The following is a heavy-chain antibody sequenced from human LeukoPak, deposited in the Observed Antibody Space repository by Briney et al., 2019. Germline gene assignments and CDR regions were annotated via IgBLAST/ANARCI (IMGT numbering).Heavy chain of an antibody. D-gene: IGHD3-10*01. J-gene: IGHJ4*02. Sequence: GGSLRLSCTASGLTFGDYAMSWVRQAPGKGLEWVGFIRSRAYGGTTEYAASVKGRFTISRDDSKSIAYLQMNSLKTEDTAVYYCTSPTYYYGSGSPDYWGQGTLVTVSS. CDR3: TSPTYYYGSGSPDY. CDR1: GLTFGDYA. CDR2: IRSRAYGGTT. V-gene: IGHV3-49*04.